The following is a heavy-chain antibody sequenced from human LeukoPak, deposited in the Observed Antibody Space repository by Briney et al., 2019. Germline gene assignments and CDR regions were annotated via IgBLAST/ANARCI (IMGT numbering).Heavy chain of an antibody. D-gene: IGHD5-18*01. CDR1: GGSISSGGYY. CDR3: ARVDTAMGANWFDP. V-gene: IGHV4-31*03. Sequence: SQTLSLTCTVSGGSISSGGYYWSWIRQHPGKGLEWIGYIYYSGSTYYNPSLKSRVTISVDTSKNQFSLKLSSVTAADTAVYYCARVDTAMGANWFDPWGQGTLVTVSS. CDR2: IYYSGST. J-gene: IGHJ5*02.